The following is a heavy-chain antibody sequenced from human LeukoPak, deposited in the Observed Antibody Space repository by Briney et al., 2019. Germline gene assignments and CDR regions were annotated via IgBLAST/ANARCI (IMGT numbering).Heavy chain of an antibody. CDR2: IYYSGST. J-gene: IGHJ4*02. V-gene: IGHV4-59*01. CDR3: ARLQGGGSYGNFDY. D-gene: IGHD3-16*01. CDR1: GGSISSYY. Sequence: ASETLSLTCTVSGGSISSYYWNWIRQPPGKGLEWIGYIYYSGSTNYNPSLKSRVTISVDTSKNQFSLRLSSVTAADTAVYYCARLQGGGSYGNFDYWGQGTLVTVSS.